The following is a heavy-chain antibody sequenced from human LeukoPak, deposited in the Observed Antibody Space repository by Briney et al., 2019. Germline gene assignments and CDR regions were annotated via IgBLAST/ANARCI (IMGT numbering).Heavy chain of an antibody. CDR1: GFTFSSYG. V-gene: IGHV3-33*06. J-gene: IGHJ4*02. CDR2: IWYDGSNK. Sequence: GGSLRLSCAASGFTFSSYGMHWVRQAPGKGLEWVAVIWYDGSNKYYADSVKGRFTISRDNSKNTLYLQMNSLRAEDTAVYYCAKVKKHIVVVPAAPLDYWGQGTLVTVSS. D-gene: IGHD2-2*01. CDR3: AKVKKHIVVVPAAPLDY.